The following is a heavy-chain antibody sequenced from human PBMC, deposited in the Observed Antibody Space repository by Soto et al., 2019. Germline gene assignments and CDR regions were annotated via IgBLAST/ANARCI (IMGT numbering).Heavy chain of an antibody. J-gene: IGHJ4*02. CDR2: LYWHGHK. CDR3: AHTTSQNSSSDSFDA. D-gene: IGHD6-6*01. CDR1: GFSFNTRGVG. Sequence: QITLKESGPTLVKPTQTLTLTCTFSGFSFNTRGVGVPWIRQPPGKALEWLALLYWHGHKRSSPSLKDRLSTTMDTSKDQVVLTLTDMDPLDTGTYSCAHTTSQNSSSDSFDAWGQGILVTFSS. V-gene: IGHV2-5*01.